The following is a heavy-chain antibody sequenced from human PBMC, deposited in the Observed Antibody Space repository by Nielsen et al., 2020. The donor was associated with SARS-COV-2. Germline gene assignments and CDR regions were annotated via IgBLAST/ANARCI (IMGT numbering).Heavy chain of an antibody. V-gene: IGHV1-2*02. J-gene: IGHJ4*02. D-gene: IGHD6-19*01. CDR1: GYTFINYY. CDR2: INPASGVT. CDR3: AREQWLVYYFDS. Sequence: ASVKVSCKASGYTFINYYIHWVRQAPGQGLEWMGWINPASGVTNYAQNFQGRVSMTRDTSVSTAYMDLRSLTSDDTAVYFCAREQWLVYYFDSWGLGTLVTVSS.